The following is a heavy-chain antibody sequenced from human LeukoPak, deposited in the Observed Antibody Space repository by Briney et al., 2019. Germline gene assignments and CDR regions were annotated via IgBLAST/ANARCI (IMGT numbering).Heavy chain of an antibody. CDR3: ARPGTTIFGVVSSDAFDI. D-gene: IGHD3-3*01. J-gene: IGHJ3*02. CDR1: GGSISSGGYY. Sequence: PSQTLSLTCTVSGGSISSGGYYWSWIRQPPGKGLEWIGYIYHSGSTYYNPSLKSRVTISVDRSKNQFSLKLSSVTAADTAMYYCARPGTTIFGVVSSDAFDIWGQGTMVTVSS. CDR2: IYHSGST. V-gene: IGHV4-30-2*01.